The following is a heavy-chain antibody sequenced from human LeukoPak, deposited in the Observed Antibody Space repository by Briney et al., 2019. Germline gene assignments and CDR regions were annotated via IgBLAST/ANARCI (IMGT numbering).Heavy chain of an antibody. CDR1: GFIFSSYW. CDR2: IKQDGSEK. CDR3: TSSLAVAGDYYYYGLDV. J-gene: IGHJ6*02. Sequence: GGSLRLSCAASGFIFSSYWMSWVRQTPGKGLEWVASIKQDGSEKYYVDSVKGRFTISRDNAKDSLYLQMNSLRAEDTAVYSCTSSLAVAGDYYYYGLDVWGQGTTVTVSS. D-gene: IGHD6-19*01. V-gene: IGHV3-7*01.